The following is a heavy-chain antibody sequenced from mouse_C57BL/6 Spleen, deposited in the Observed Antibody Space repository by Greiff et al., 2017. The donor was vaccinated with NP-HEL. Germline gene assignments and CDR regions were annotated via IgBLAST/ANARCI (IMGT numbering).Heavy chain of an antibody. CDR3: ARQNYAPLGF. Sequence: EVKLMESGGDLVKPGGSLKLSCAASGFTFSSYGMSWVRQTPDKRLEWVATISSGGSYTYYPDSVKGRFTISRDNAKNTLYLQMSSLKSEDTAMYYCARQNYAPLGFGGQGTSVTVSS. V-gene: IGHV5-6*01. CDR2: ISSGGSYT. D-gene: IGHD1-1*02. CDR1: GFTFSSYG. J-gene: IGHJ4*01.